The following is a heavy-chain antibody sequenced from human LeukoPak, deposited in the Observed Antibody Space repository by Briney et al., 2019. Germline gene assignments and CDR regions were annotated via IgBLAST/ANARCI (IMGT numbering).Heavy chain of an antibody. V-gene: IGHV1-8*02. CDR2: MKSNNGHT. CDR1: GYTFTSYY. CDR3: ARGSPNWGMVGY. Sequence: ASVKVSCKASGYTFTSYYMHWVRQATGQGLEWMGWMKSNNGHTGYTQKFQGRVTMTRDTSISTAYMELSSLTFEDTAVYYCARGSPNWGMVGYWGQGTLVTVSS. D-gene: IGHD7-27*01. J-gene: IGHJ4*02.